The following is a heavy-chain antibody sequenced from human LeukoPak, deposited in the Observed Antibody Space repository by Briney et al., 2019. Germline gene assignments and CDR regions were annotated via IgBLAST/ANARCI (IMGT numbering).Heavy chain of an antibody. Sequence: VASVKVSCKASGYTFTSYGISWVRQAPGQGLEWMGWIGAYNGNTNYAQKLQGRVTMTTDTSTSTAYMELSSLRSEDTAVYYCARHYQLLDYYYYYMDVWGKGTTVTVSS. CDR2: IGAYNGNT. CDR3: ARHYQLLDYYYYYMDV. V-gene: IGHV1-18*01. CDR1: GYTFTSYG. D-gene: IGHD2-2*01. J-gene: IGHJ6*03.